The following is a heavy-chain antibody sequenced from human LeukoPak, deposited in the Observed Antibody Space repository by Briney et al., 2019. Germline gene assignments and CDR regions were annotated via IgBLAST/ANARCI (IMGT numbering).Heavy chain of an antibody. D-gene: IGHD3-10*01. Sequence: GASVKVSCKASGGTFSSYAISWVRQAPGQGLEWMGGIIPIFGTANYAQKFQGRVTITTDESTSTAYMELSSLRSEDTAVYYCARELWFGHSQGEFDPWGQGTLVTVSS. CDR1: GGTFSSYA. V-gene: IGHV1-69*05. J-gene: IGHJ5*02. CDR2: IIPIFGTA. CDR3: ARELWFGHSQGEFDP.